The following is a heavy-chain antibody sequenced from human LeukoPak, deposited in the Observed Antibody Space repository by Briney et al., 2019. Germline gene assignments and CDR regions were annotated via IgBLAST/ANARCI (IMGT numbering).Heavy chain of an antibody. Sequence: GGSLRLSCAASGFAVITNYMSWVRQAPGKGLEWASTIYSGGSTHYAGSVQGRFTISRDNSKNMLYLQMNSLRAEDTAVYYCARGYHDYWGQGTLVTVSS. CDR3: ARGYHDY. CDR1: GFAVITNY. D-gene: IGHD3-16*02. V-gene: IGHV3-66*01. CDR2: IYSGGST. J-gene: IGHJ4*02.